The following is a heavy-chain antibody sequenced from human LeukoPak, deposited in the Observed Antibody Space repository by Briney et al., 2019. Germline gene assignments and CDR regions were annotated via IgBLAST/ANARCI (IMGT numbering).Heavy chain of an antibody. D-gene: IGHD2-2*02. V-gene: IGHV3-30*01. CDR3: ARDPHRYQLLYGGWFDP. CDR1: GFTFSSYA. CDR2: ISYDGSNK. J-gene: IGHJ5*02. Sequence: GRSLRLSCAASGFTFSSYAMRWVRQAPGKGLEWVAVISYDGSNKYYADSVKGRFTISRDNSKNTLYLQMNSLRAEDTAVYYCARDPHRYQLLYGGWFDPWGQGTLVTVSS.